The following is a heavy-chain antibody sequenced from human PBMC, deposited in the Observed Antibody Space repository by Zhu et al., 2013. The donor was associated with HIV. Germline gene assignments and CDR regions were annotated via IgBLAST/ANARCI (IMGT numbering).Heavy chain of an antibody. D-gene: IGHD4-17*01. Sequence: QVQLVQSGAEVKKPGSSVKVSCKASGGTFSSYAISWVRQAPGQGLEWMGGIIPIFGTANYAQKFQGRVTITADESTSTAYMELSSLRSEDTAVYYCARPAERYYGGNLPFDYWGQGTLVTVSS. CDR3: ARPAERYYGGNLPFDY. V-gene: IGHV1-69*12. CDR1: GGTFSSYA. J-gene: IGHJ4*02. CDR2: IIPIFGTA.